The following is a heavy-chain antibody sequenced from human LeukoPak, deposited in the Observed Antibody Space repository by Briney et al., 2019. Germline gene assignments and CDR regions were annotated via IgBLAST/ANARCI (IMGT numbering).Heavy chain of an antibody. J-gene: IGHJ3*02. Sequence: GGSLRLSCAASGFTFGSYSMNWVRQAPGKGLEWVSYISSSSSTIYYADSVKGRCTISRDNAKNSLYLQMNSLRAEDTAVYYCARATHAFDIWGQGTMVTVSS. CDR3: ARATHAFDI. CDR2: ISSSSSTI. CDR1: GFTFGSYS. V-gene: IGHV3-48*04.